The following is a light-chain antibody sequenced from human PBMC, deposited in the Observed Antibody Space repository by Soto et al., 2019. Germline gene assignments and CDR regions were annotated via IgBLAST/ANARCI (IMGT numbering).Light chain of an antibody. J-gene: IGLJ1*01. V-gene: IGLV2-14*01. CDR3: SSYTSSTNYV. CDR2: DVS. Sequence: QSALTQPASVSGSPGQSITISCTGTSSDVGGYNYVSWYQQHPGNAPKLMIYDVSNRPSGVSNRFSGSKXGNTASLTISGLQAEDEADYYCSSYTSSTNYVFGTGTKLAVL. CDR1: SSDVGGYNY.